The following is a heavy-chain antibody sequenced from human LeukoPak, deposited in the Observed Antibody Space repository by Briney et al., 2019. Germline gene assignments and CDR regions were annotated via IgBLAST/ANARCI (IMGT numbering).Heavy chain of an antibody. CDR1: GFTFDDYA. J-gene: IGHJ4*02. D-gene: IGHD5-18*01. Sequence: PGGSLRLSCAASGFTFDDYAMHWVRQAPGKGLEWVSGISWNSGSIGYADSVKGRFTISRDNSKNTLYLQMNSLRAEDTAVYYCAKDSALQLWLSETDYWGQGTLVTVSS. V-gene: IGHV3-9*01. CDR3: AKDSALQLWLSETDY. CDR2: ISWNSGSI.